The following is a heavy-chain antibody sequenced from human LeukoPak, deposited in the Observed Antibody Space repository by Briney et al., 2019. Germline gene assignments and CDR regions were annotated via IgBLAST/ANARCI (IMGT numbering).Heavy chain of an antibody. CDR1: GFTFSSYG. CDR3: ARESRYFDWTNYYYYMDV. D-gene: IGHD3-9*01. J-gene: IGHJ6*03. CDR2: IKQDGSEK. Sequence: PGGSLRLSCAASGFTFSSYGMTWVRQAPGKGLEWVANIKQDGSEKYYVDSVKGRFTISRDNAKNSLYLQINSLRAEDTAVYYCARESRYFDWTNYYYYMDVWGKGTTVTVSS. V-gene: IGHV3-7*01.